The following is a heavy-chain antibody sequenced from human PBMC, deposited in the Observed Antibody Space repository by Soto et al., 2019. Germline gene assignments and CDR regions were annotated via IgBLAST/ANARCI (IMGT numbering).Heavy chain of an antibody. CDR3: TTDLTCSGYDYLGY. CDR2: IYYSGST. D-gene: IGHD5-12*01. CDR1: GGSISSYF. V-gene: IGHV4-59*01. Sequence: TSETLSLTCTVSGGSISSYFWNWIRQPPGKGLEWIGYIYYSGSTNYNPSLKSRVTISVDTSKNQFSLKLSSVTAADTAVYYCTTDLTCSGYDYLGYWGQGTLVTVSS. J-gene: IGHJ4*02.